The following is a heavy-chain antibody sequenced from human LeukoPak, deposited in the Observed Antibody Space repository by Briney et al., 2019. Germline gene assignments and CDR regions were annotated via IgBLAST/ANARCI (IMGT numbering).Heavy chain of an antibody. CDR2: ISGSGGST. Sequence: GGSLRLSCAASGFTFSSYWMSWVRRAPGKGLEWVSAISGSGGSTYYADSVKGRFTISRDNSKNTLYLQMNSLRAEDTAVYYCAKKPPRYCSGGSCYSRYYYYYYMDVWGKGTTVTVSS. CDR1: GFTFSSYW. J-gene: IGHJ6*03. V-gene: IGHV3-23*01. D-gene: IGHD2-15*01. CDR3: AKKPPRYCSGGSCYSRYYYYYYMDV.